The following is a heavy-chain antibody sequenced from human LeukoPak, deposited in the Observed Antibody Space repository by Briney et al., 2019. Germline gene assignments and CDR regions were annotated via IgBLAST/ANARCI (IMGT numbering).Heavy chain of an antibody. V-gene: IGHV3-53*01. D-gene: IGHD6-19*01. CDR3: ARPAVSGWSLDY. CDR2: IYSGGST. Sequence: PGGSLRLSCAASGFTVSSNYMSWVRQAPGKGLEWVSVIYSGGSTYYADSAKGRFTISRDNSKNTLYLQMNSLRAEDTAVYYCARPAVSGWSLDYWGQGTLVTVSS. CDR1: GFTVSSNY. J-gene: IGHJ4*02.